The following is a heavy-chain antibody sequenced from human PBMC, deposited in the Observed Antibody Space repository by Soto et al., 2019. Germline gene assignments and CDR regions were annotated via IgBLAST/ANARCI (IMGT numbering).Heavy chain of an antibody. CDR2: IYYTGST. CDR3: AKGPNWDFVY. V-gene: IGHV4-59*08. Sequence: QVQLQESGPGLLEPSETLSLSCSVSGGSINSNYWSWIRQSPGKGLEWIGYIYYTGSTSYNPSLKSRVTLSVDTSKNQFFLKLSSVTAADTAVYYCAKGPNWDFVYWGQGTLTTVSS. J-gene: IGHJ4*02. D-gene: IGHD3-16*01. CDR1: GGSINSNY.